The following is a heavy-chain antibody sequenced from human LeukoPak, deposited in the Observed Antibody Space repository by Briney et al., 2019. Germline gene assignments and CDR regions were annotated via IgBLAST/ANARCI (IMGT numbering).Heavy chain of an antibody. J-gene: IGHJ3*02. CDR3: ARNCSSTSCYSRDAFDI. CDR2: INPNSGGT. CDR1: GYTFTGYY. Sequence: ASVKVSCKASGYTFTGYYMHWVRQAPGQGLEWMGWINPNSGGTNYAQKFQGRVTMTRDTSISTAYMELSRLRSDDTAVYYCARNCSSTSCYSRDAFDIWGQGTMVTVSS. V-gene: IGHV1-2*02. D-gene: IGHD2-2*01.